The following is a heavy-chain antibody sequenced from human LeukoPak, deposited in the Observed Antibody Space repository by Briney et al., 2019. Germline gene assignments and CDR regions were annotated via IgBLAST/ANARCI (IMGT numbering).Heavy chain of an antibody. CDR1: GFTFKKYW. CDR2: IKEDGSET. V-gene: IGHV3-7*01. Sequence: GGSLRLSCAASGFTFKKYWMNWVRQVPGKGLECLANIKEDGSETYYADSVKGRFTISRDNPKNLLFLQINSLRVEDTAVYYCARRGLPDVWGKGTTVTVSS. D-gene: IGHD2-15*01. J-gene: IGHJ6*03. CDR3: ARRGLPDV.